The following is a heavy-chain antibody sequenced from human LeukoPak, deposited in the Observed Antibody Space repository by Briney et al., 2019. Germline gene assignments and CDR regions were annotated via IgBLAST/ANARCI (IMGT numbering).Heavy chain of an antibody. CDR2: INPNSGGT. Sequence: ASVKVSCKASGYTYTGYYMHLVRQAPGQGLEWMGWINPNSGGTNYAQKFQGRVTMTRDTSISTAYMELSRLRSDDTAVYYCAGPLFWSGYSTPVYMDVWGKGTTVTVSS. D-gene: IGHD3-3*01. V-gene: IGHV1-2*02. J-gene: IGHJ6*03. CDR1: GYTYTGYY. CDR3: AGPLFWSGYSTPVYMDV.